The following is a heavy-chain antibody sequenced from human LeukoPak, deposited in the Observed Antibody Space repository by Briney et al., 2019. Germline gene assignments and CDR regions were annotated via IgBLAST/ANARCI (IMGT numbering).Heavy chain of an antibody. CDR3: ANDVSQPGAFNI. Sequence: GGSLRLSCAGSGFTFSSYWMNWVRQAPGKGLEWVANIKQDGTNTHYVDSVKGRFTISRDNARSSLYLQMNSLRVEDTAVYYCANDVSQPGAFNIWGQGTMVTVSS. J-gene: IGHJ3*02. D-gene: IGHD2-8*01. CDR1: GFTFSSYW. V-gene: IGHV3-7*01. CDR2: IKQDGTNT.